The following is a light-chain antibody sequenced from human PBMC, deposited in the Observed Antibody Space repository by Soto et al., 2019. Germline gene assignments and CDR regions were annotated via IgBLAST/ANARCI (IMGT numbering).Light chain of an antibody. CDR3: QQRSNWPPWT. Sequence: EIVLTQSPGTLSLSPGERASLSCGAIQTVTSNYLAWYQQKPGQAPRLLIFGASIRVTGIPDRFIGSGSGTEFTLTISSLQSEDFAVYYCQQRSNWPPWTFGQGTKVDIK. CDR1: QTVTSNY. CDR2: GAS. V-gene: IGKV3D-20*02. J-gene: IGKJ1*01.